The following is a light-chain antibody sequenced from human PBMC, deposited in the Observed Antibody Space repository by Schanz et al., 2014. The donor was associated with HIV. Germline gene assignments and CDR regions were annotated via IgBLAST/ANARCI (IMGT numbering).Light chain of an antibody. CDR3: QQYGNSPRT. CDR1: QSVRSNY. V-gene: IGKV3-20*01. J-gene: IGKJ1*01. CDR2: GAS. Sequence: EIVLTQSPGTLSLSPGERATLSCRASQSVRSNYLAWYQQKPGQAPRLLIYGASSRATGIPDRFSGSGSGTEFTLTISSLQSEDFAVYYCQQYGNSPRTFGQGTKVEI.